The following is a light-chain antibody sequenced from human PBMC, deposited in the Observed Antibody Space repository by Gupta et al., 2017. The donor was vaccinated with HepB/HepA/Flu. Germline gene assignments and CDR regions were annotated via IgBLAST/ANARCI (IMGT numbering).Light chain of an antibody. J-gene: IGLJ2*01. CDR1: RSNIGSNS. Sequence: QSVLTQPPSASGTPRQRVTISCSGSRSNIGSNSVYWYQQLPGTAPKLLIYRSSQRPSGVPDRFSGSRSGTSASLAISGLRSEEEADYYCAAWDDSLSVVFGGGTKLTVL. CDR3: AAWDDSLSVV. V-gene: IGLV1-47*01. CDR2: RSS.